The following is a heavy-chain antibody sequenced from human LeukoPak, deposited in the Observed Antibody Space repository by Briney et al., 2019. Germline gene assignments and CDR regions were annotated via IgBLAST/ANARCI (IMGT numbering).Heavy chain of an antibody. CDR1: GGSISSYY. J-gene: IGHJ5*02. V-gene: IGHV4-59*01. CDR3: ARSQRIRYYYDSSGYYGHNWFDP. CDR2: IYYRGST. D-gene: IGHD3-22*01. Sequence: PSETLSLTCTVSGGSISSYYWSWIRQPPGKGLEWIGYIYYRGSTNYNPSLKSRVTISGDTSKNQFSLQLSSVTAADPAVYYCARSQRIRYYYDSSGYYGHNWFDPWGQGTLVTVSS.